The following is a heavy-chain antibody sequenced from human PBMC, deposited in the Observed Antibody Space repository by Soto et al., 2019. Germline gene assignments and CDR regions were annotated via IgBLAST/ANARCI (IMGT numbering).Heavy chain of an antibody. CDR3: ARDMYSGSYFDY. CDR2: IYYSGST. J-gene: IGHJ4*01. D-gene: IGHD1-26*01. Sequence: SETLSLTCTVSGGSISSGGYYWSWIRQHPGKGLEWIGYIYYSGSTYYNPSLKSRVTISVDTSKNQFSLKLSSVTAADTAVYYCARDMYSGSYFDYWGHGTLVTVSS. CDR1: GGSISSGGYY. V-gene: IGHV4-31*03.